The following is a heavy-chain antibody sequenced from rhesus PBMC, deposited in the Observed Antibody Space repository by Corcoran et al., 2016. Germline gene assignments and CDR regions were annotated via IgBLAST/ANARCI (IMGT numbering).Heavy chain of an antibody. CDR3: FDRVGTAGY. Sequence: EVQLVESGGGLAKPGGSLRLSCAASGFTFSDYYIYWVRQAPEKGLEWVGFIRSLAHGGTAEYAASGKGRFTISRDDSKSIAYLQMTSRKTEDTAVYYCFDRVGTAGYWGQGVLVTVSS. V-gene: IGHV3-184*02. CDR1: GFTFSDYY. D-gene: IGHD5-24*01. J-gene: IGHJ4*01. CDR2: IRSLAHGGTA.